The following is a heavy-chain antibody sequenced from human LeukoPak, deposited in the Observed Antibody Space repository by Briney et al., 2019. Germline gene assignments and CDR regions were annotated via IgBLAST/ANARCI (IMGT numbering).Heavy chain of an antibody. D-gene: IGHD4-17*01. Sequence: PAETLSLTCTVCRASITKYYWVWTRQQPGKGLKWTGYIHARRRTGYNPSLKSRVIMSVDTSKNQFFLAQSPLTARYTALHYCARHTRYGDYNPYIIWGQGTMVTVYS. CDR1: RASITKYY. CDR2: IHARRRT. CDR3: ARHTRYGDYNPYII. J-gene: IGHJ3*01. V-gene: IGHV4-4*09.